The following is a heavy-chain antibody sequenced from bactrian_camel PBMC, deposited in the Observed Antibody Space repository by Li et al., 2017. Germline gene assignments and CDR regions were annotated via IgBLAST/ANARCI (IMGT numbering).Heavy chain of an antibody. CDR1: GNTYSLNC. CDR2: IYTFGRST. J-gene: IGHJ4*01. Sequence: HVQLVESGGGTAQPGRSLRLSCAASGNTYSLNCLGWFRQTPGKEREQVAVFIYTFGRSTRYADSVKGRFTISQDATNTVHLQMNELKPDDTGMYYCVARDSGLCYTWASSSYKYWGQGTQVTVS. CDR3: VARDSGLCYTWASSSYKY. D-gene: IGHD2*01. V-gene: IGHV3S54*01.